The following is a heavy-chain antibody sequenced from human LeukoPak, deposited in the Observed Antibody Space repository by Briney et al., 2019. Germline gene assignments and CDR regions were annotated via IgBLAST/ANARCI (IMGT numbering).Heavy chain of an antibody. V-gene: IGHV1-8*01. J-gene: IGHJ6*02. Sequence: GASVKVSCKASGYTFPSYDINWVRQATGQGLEGMGWMNPNSGNTGYAQKFQGRVTMTRSTSISTAYMELSSLRSEDTAVYYCARVDYYGSGSYLREYYYYGMDVWGQGTTVTVSS. CDR1: GYTFPSYD. CDR2: MNPNSGNT. D-gene: IGHD3-10*01. CDR3: ARVDYYGSGSYLREYYYYGMDV.